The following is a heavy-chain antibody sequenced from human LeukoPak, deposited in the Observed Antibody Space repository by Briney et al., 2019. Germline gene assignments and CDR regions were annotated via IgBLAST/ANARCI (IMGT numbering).Heavy chain of an antibody. CDR1: GGTISSYY. D-gene: IGHD5-12*01. J-gene: IGHJ5*02. V-gene: IGHV4-59*08. Sequence: SETLPLTCSVSGGTISSYYWNWIRQPPGKGLEWIGYIYHSGSINYNPSLKSRVTISVDTSKNQFSLKLTSVTAADTAVYYCVRLASYWFDPWGQGTLVTVSS. CDR2: IYHSGSI. CDR3: VRLASYWFDP.